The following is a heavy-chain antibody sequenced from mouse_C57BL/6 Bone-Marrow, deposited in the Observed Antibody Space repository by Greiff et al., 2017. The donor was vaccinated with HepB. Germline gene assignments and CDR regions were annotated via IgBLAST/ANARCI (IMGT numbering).Heavy chain of an antibody. CDR1: GYSITSGYY. D-gene: IGHD4-1*01. CDR2: ISYDGSN. Sequence: VQLKESGPGLVKPSQSLSLTCSVTGYSITSGYYWNWIRQFPGNKLEWMGYISYDGSNNYNPSLKNRISITRDTSKNQFFLKLNSVTTEDTATYYCARYWDYFDYWGQGTTLTVSS. V-gene: IGHV3-6*01. CDR3: ARYWDYFDY. J-gene: IGHJ2*01.